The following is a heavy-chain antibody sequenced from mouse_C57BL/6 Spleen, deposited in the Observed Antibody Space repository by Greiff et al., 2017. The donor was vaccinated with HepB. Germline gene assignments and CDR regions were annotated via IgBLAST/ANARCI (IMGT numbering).Heavy chain of an antibody. V-gene: IGHV1-80*01. CDR2: IYPGDGDT. D-gene: IGHD2-1*01. CDR3: ARWGKEYYFDY. Sequence: QVQLQQSGAELVKPGASVKISCKASGYAFSSYWMNWVKQRPGKGLEWIGQIYPGDGDTNYNGKFKGKATLTADKSSSTAYMQLSSLTSEDSAVYFCARWGKEYYFDYWGQGTTLTVSS. J-gene: IGHJ2*01. CDR1: GYAFSSYW.